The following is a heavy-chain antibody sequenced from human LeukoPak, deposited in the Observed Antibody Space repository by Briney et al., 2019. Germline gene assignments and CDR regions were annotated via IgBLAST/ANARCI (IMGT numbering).Heavy chain of an antibody. J-gene: IGHJ4*02. CDR1: GFTFSNYW. D-gene: IGHD2-8*02. CDR2: IKNDGTTT. V-gene: IGHV3-74*03. CDR3: ARSCTSDCYHKAPADY. Sequence: GGSLRLSSAASGFTFSNYWTHSVCHAPGKGLLWVSRIKNDGTTTTYADSVKGRFTISRDNAKNTLYLEMNSLRAEDTAVYYCARSCTSDCYHKAPADYWGQGTLVTVSS.